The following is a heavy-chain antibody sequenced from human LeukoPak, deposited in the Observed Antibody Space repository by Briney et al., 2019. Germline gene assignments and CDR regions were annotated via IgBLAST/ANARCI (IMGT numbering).Heavy chain of an antibody. CDR3: ARVDPGDYFDY. CDR1: GFTFSSYW. Sequence: GGSLRLSCAASGFTFSSYWMSWVRQAPGKGLEWVTNIKQDGSEKYYVDSVKGRFTISRDNAKNSLYLQMNSLRAEDTAVYYCARVDPGDYFDYWGQGTLVTVSS. D-gene: IGHD4-17*01. J-gene: IGHJ4*02. CDR2: IKQDGSEK. V-gene: IGHV3-7*03.